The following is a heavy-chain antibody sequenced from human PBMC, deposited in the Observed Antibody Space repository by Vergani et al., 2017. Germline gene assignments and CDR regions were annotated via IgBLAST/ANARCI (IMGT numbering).Heavy chain of an antibody. CDR2: INPNSGGT. Sequence: QVQLVQSGAEVKKPGSSVKVSCKASGGPFTDYFMHWVRQAPGQGLEWMGWINPNSGGTNYAQKFQGRVTMTRDTSISTAYMELSNLRSDDTAVYYCARVGTSSNRDYFDYWGQGTLVTVSS. J-gene: IGHJ4*02. V-gene: IGHV1-2*02. CDR1: GGPFTDYF. D-gene: IGHD2-2*01. CDR3: ARVGTSSNRDYFDY.